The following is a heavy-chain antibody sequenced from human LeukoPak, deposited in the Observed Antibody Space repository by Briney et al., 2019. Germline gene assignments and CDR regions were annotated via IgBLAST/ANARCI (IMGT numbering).Heavy chain of an antibody. CDR1: GGSISSGGYY. CDR3: AFSVAATWDWFDP. D-gene: IGHD2-15*01. V-gene: IGHV4-31*03. CDR2: IYYSGST. J-gene: IGHJ5*02. Sequence: SQTLSLTCTVSGGSISSGGYYWRWIRQHPGKGLEWIGYIYYSGSTYYNPSLKSRVTISVDTSKNQFSLKLSSVTAADTAVYYCAFSVAATWDWFDPWGQGTLVTVSS.